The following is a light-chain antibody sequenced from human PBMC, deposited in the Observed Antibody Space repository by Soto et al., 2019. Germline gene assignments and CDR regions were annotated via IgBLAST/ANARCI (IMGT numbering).Light chain of an antibody. CDR1: ENVLSN. Sequence: EIVLTPSPVTLSLSPGEIASFSCSASENVLSNFLGWYQQKPGQAPRLLIYAASTRATGVPARFSGSGSGTEFTLTITTLQSEDVAVYCCQKYNNWPLNFGPGTRLEIK. V-gene: IGKV3D-15*01. J-gene: IGKJ5*01. CDR3: QKYNNWPLN. CDR2: AAS.